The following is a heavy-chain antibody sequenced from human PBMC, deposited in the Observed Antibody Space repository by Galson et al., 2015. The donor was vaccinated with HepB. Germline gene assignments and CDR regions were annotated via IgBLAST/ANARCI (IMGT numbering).Heavy chain of an antibody. Sequence: SLRLSCAASGFTFSDYYMSWIRQAPGKGLEWISYISSSTIYTNYADSVKGRFTISGDNVKNSMYLQMNSLRAEDTAVYFCARVADADYGDHSHFDYWGQGTLVTVSS. CDR2: ISSSTIYT. CDR3: ARVADADYGDHSHFDY. V-gene: IGHV3-11*06. D-gene: IGHD4-17*01. CDR1: GFTFSDYY. J-gene: IGHJ4*02.